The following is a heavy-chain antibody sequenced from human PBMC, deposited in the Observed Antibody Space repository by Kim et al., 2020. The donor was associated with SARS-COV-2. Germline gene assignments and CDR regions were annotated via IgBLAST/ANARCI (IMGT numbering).Heavy chain of an antibody. CDR3: AKGPTGGTIH. V-gene: IGHV3-23*01. CDR2: GST. D-gene: IGHD1-26*01. Sequence: GSTYYADSVKGRFTISRDNSKNTLYLQMNSLRAEDTAVYYCAKGPTGGTIHWGQGTLVTVSS. J-gene: IGHJ4*02.